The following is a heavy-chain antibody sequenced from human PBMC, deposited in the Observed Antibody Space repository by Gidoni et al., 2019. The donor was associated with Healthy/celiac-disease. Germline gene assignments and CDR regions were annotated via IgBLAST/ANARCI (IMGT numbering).Heavy chain of an antibody. J-gene: IGHJ4*02. V-gene: IGHV4-59*01. CDR3: ARGGLQFDY. CDR2: IYYSGST. Sequence: QVQLQESGPGLVKPSETLSLTCTVSGGPISSYYWSWIRPPPGKGLEWIGYIYYSGSTNYTPSLKRRVTISVDTSKNQFSLKLSSVTAADTAVYYCARGGLQFDYWGQGTLVTVSS. CDR1: GGPISSYY. D-gene: IGHD4-4*01.